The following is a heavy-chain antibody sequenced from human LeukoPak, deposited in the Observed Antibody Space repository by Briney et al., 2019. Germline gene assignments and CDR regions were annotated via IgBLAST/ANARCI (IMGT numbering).Heavy chain of an antibody. Sequence: HPGGSLRLSCAASGFIFSGYGVHWVRQAPGKGLEWVAVISYDGINKYYVDSVKGRFTISRDNSKSTLYLQMNSLRTEDTAVYYCANSLYDDSVGYQIGYWGQGTLVTVSS. D-gene: IGHD3-22*01. V-gene: IGHV3-30*18. J-gene: IGHJ4*02. CDR2: ISYDGINK. CDR1: GFIFSGYG. CDR3: ANSLYDDSVGYQIGY.